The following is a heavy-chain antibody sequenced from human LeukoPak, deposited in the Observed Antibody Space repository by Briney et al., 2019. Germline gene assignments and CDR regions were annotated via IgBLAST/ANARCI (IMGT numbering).Heavy chain of an antibody. CDR3: AKAWKGLLWFGPWTYFDY. J-gene: IGHJ4*02. Sequence: PGRSLRLSCAASGFTFNDYGMHWVRQAPGKGLEWVAVISYDGHNQYYGDSLKGRFTVSRDNSKNTLFLQMNSLSAEDAAVYYCAKAWKGLLWFGPWTYFDYWGQGTLVTVSS. CDR2: ISYDGHNQ. V-gene: IGHV3-30*18. D-gene: IGHD3-10*01. CDR1: GFTFNDYG.